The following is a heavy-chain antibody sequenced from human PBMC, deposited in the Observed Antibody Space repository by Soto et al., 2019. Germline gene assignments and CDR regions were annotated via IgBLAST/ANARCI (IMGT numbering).Heavy chain of an antibody. Sequence: PGGSLRLSCAASGFTFSSYGMHWVRQAPGKGLEWVAVISYDGSNKYYADSVKGRFTISRDNSKNTLYLQMNSLRAEDTAVYYCAKDKRGSGSYPGYWGQGTLVTVSS. D-gene: IGHD1-26*01. V-gene: IGHV3-30*18. CDR3: AKDKRGSGSYPGY. J-gene: IGHJ4*02. CDR1: GFTFSSYG. CDR2: ISYDGSNK.